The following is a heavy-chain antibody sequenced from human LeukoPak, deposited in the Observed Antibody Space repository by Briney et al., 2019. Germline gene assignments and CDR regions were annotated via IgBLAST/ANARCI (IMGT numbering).Heavy chain of an antibody. D-gene: IGHD3-3*01. CDR2: IKQDGSEK. CDR3: ARNDFWSGYSFDY. CDR1: GFTFSSYW. V-gene: IGHV3-7*01. Sequence: GGSLRLSCAAFGFTFSSYWMSWVRQAPGKGLEWVANIKQDGSEKYYVDSVKGRFTISRDNAKNSLYLQMNSLRAEDTAVYYCARNDFWSGYSFDYWGQGTLVTVSS. J-gene: IGHJ4*02.